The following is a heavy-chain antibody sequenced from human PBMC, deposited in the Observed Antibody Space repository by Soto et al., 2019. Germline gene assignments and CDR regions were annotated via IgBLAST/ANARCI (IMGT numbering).Heavy chain of an antibody. Sequence: EVQLLESGGGLVQPGGSLRLSCAASGFTFSSYAMSWVRQAPGKGLEWVSAISGSGGSTYYADSVKGRFTISRDNSKNTLYLQMNSLRAEDTAVYYCANRPNSWGWWFDYWGQGTLVTVSS. D-gene: IGHD7-27*01. CDR1: GFTFSSYA. CDR3: ANRPNSWGWWFDY. J-gene: IGHJ4*02. CDR2: ISGSGGST. V-gene: IGHV3-23*01.